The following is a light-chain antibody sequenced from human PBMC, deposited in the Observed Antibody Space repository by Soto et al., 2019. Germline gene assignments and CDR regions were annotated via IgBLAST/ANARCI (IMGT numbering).Light chain of an antibody. V-gene: IGKV3-20*01. CDR2: EAS. J-gene: IGKJ1*01. CDR1: QSVSSSY. CDR3: QQYGSSPPWT. Sequence: EIVLTQSPGTLSLSPGERATLSCRASQSVSSSYLAWYQQKPGQAPRLLIYEASSRATGIPDRFSGSGSGTDFTLIISRLEPEDFAVYYCQQYGSSPPWTFGQGTKVEIK.